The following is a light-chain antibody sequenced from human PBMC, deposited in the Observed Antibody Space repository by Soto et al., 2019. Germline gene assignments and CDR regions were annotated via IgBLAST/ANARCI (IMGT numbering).Light chain of an antibody. CDR1: LSISNW. CDR3: QPHISVSLLP. CDR2: RAS. V-gene: IGKV1-5*03. J-gene: IGKJ4*01. Sequence: GSLSISNWLAWYQQKPGKAPKLLIYRASTLESGVPSRFSGSGSGTDFTLTITRLPPDAFSPFYSQPHISVSLLPFGGGTKVDIK.